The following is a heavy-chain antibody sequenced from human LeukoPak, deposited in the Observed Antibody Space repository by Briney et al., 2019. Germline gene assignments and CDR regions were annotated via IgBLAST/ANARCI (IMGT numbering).Heavy chain of an antibody. D-gene: IGHD3-9*01. J-gene: IGHJ3*02. CDR2: ISYDGSNK. CDR1: GFTFSSYA. V-gene: IGHV3-30*04. CDR3: AKGVMHYDILTGYPRYDAFDI. Sequence: PGRSLRLSCAASGFTFSSYAMHWVRQAPGKGLEWVAVISYDGSNKYYADSVKGRFTISRDNSKNTLYLQMNSLRAEDTAVYYCAKGVMHYDILTGYPRYDAFDIWGQGTMVTVSS.